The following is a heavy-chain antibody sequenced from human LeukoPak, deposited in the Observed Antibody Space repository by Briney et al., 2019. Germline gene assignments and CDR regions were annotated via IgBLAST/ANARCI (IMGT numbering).Heavy chain of an antibody. CDR1: GFTFSSYA. CDR3: ARIAVAGTLRY. CDR2: ISGSGGST. J-gene: IGHJ4*02. D-gene: IGHD6-19*01. Sequence: GGSLRLSCAASGFTFSSYAMSWVRQAPGKGLEWVSAISGSGGSTYYADSVKGRFTVSRDNSKNTLYLQMNSLRAEDTAVYYCARIAVAGTLRYWGQGTLVTVSS. V-gene: IGHV3-23*01.